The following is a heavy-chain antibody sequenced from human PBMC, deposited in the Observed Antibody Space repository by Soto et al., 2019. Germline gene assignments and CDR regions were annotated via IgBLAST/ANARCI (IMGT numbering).Heavy chain of an antibody. Sequence: QVQLVESGGGVVQSGTSLRLSCAASGFPFSSYGMHWVRQAPGKGLEWVAQISYDGSNKFYADSVKGRFTISRDNSKNTLYLQMSSRRAEDTAVYYCAGGQYYFDYCGQGTVVSVSS. D-gene: IGHD3-16*01. CDR3: AGGQYYFDY. V-gene: IGHV3-30*03. CDR1: GFPFSSYG. CDR2: ISYDGSNK. J-gene: IGHJ4*02.